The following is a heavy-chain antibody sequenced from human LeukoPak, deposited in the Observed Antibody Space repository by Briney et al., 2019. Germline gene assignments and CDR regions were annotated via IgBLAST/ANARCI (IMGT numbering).Heavy chain of an antibody. CDR3: AKAARPTTSYFDY. V-gene: IGHV3-23*01. CDR1: GFTFSSYT. CDR2: ISGNSGNT. D-gene: IGHD2/OR15-2a*01. Sequence: GGSLRLSCAASGFTFSSYTMSWVRQAPGKGLEWVSAISGNSGNTYYADSVKGRFTISRDNSKNTLYLQMNSLRAEDTAVYYCAKAARPTTSYFDYWGQGTLVTVSS. J-gene: IGHJ4*02.